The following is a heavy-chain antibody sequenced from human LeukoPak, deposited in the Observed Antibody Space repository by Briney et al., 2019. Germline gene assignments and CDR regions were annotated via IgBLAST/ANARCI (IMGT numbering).Heavy chain of an antibody. Sequence: SETLSLNCTVSGGSISSGSYYWSWIRQPPGKGLEWIGYIYYSGNTKYNPSLKSRVSISVDTSQTQFSLKLTSVTAADTAVYYCARGVGGERVDYWGQGTLVTVSS. CDR1: GGSISSGSYY. CDR3: ARGVGGERVDY. J-gene: IGHJ4*02. V-gene: IGHV4-61*01. CDR2: IYYSGNT. D-gene: IGHD2-21*01.